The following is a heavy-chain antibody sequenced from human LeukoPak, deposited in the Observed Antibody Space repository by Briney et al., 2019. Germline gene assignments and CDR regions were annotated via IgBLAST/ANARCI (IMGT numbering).Heavy chain of an antibody. V-gene: IGHV3-9*03. D-gene: IGHD3-3*01. Sequence: GGSLRLSCAASGFTFDDYAMHWVRQAPGKGLEWVSGISWNSGSIGYADSVKGRFTISRDNAKNSLYLQMNSLRAEDMALYYCAKGYYDFRSGYSAFDYWGQGTLVTVSS. CDR1: GFTFDDYA. J-gene: IGHJ4*02. CDR2: ISWNSGSI. CDR3: AKGYYDFRSGYSAFDY.